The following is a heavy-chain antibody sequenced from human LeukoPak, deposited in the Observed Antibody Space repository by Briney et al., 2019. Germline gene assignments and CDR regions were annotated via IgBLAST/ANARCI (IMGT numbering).Heavy chain of an antibody. V-gene: IGHV1-2*02. CDR3: AREITVTTDWFDP. J-gene: IGHJ5*02. Sequence: ASVKVSCKASGYTFTGYYTHWVRQAPGQGLEWMGWINPNSGGTNYAQKFQGRVTMTRDTSISTAYMELSRLRSDDTAVYYCAREITVTTDWFDPWGQGTLVTVSS. CDR1: GYTFTGYY. D-gene: IGHD4-11*01. CDR2: INPNSGGT.